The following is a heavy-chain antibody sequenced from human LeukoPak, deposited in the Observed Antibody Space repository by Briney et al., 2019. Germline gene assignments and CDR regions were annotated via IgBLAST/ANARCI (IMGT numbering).Heavy chain of an antibody. CDR1: GFTFSSYL. Sequence: PGGSLRLSCAASGFTFSSYLMSWVRQAPGKGLEWVANINQDGSEKYYVDSVKDRFTISRDNAKNSLYLQMHSLSAEDTAVYYCARDGGYCSSTSRYVFDYWGQGTLVTVSS. D-gene: IGHD2-2*01. CDR3: ARDGGYCSSTSRYVFDY. CDR2: INQDGSEK. J-gene: IGHJ4*02. V-gene: IGHV3-7*01.